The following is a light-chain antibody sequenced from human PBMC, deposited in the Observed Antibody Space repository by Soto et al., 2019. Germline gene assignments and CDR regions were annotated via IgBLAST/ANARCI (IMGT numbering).Light chain of an antibody. V-gene: IGKV3-20*01. Sequence: EIVLTQSPGTLSLSPGERATLSCRASQSVSSSYLVWYQQKPGQAPRLLIYGASSRATGIPDRFSGSGSGTDCTHSIRRLKTQDLAVYYCQQYGSSSPIPTFGRGTKLEIK. CDR1: QSVSSSY. CDR2: GAS. CDR3: QQYGSSSPIPT. J-gene: IGKJ2*01.